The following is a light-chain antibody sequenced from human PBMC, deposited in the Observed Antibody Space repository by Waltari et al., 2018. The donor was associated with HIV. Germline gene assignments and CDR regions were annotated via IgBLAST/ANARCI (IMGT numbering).Light chain of an antibody. CDR3: AAWDDNLNGL. CDR2: DDN. Sequence: QSVLTQPPSASGTLGQRVTISCSGRRSNIGSNSVNWYQQLPGTAPKFVISDDNRRPSGVPDRFSGSKSGTSASLAISGLQSEDEADYYCAAWDDNLNGLFGGGTKLTVL. V-gene: IGLV1-44*01. CDR1: RSNIGSNS. J-gene: IGLJ2*01.